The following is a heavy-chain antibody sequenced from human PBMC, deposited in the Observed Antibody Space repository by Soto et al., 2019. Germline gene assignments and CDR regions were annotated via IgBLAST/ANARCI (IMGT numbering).Heavy chain of an antibody. CDR2: IYTSGST. V-gene: IGHV4-4*07. CDR3: ARDLPGYSSSWYRSYYYYGMDV. D-gene: IGHD6-13*01. Sequence: KSSETLSLTCTVSGGSISSYYWSWIRQPAGRGLEWIGRIYTSGSTNYNPSLKSRVTMSVDTSKNQFSLKLSSVTAADTAVYYCARDLPGYSSSWYRSYYYYGMDVWGQGTTVTVSS. J-gene: IGHJ6*02. CDR1: GGSISSYY.